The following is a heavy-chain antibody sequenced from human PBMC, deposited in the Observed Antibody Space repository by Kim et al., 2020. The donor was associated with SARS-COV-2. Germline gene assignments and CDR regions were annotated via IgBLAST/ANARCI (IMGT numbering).Heavy chain of an antibody. CDR3: ARVRCSSTSCYFYFDY. Sequence: GESLKISCKGSGYSFTSYWIGWVRQMPGKGLEWMGIIYPGDSDTRYSPSFQGQVTISADKSISTAYLQWSSLKASDTAMYYCARVRCSSTSCYFYFDYWGQGTLVTVSS. D-gene: IGHD2-2*01. V-gene: IGHV5-51*01. CDR2: IYPGDSDT. J-gene: IGHJ4*02. CDR1: GYSFTSYW.